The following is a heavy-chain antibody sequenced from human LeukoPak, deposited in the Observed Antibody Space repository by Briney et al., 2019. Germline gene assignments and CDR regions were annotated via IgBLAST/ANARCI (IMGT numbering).Heavy chain of an antibody. CDR2: ISYDGINK. D-gene: IGHD3-10*01. CDR1: GFTFSSFG. Sequence: GGSLRLSCAASGFTFSSFGMHWVRQAPGKGLEWVAVISYDGINKYYADSVKGRFTISRDNSKNTVFLQMNSLRAEDTAVYYCAKDYYGSGATPEAWGQGTLVTVSS. CDR3: AKDYYGSGATPEA. V-gene: IGHV3-30*18. J-gene: IGHJ5*02.